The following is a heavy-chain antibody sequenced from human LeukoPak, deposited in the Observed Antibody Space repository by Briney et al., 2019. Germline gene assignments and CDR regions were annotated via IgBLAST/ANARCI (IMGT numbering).Heavy chain of an antibody. CDR3: ARERGAEWELQGGHAFDI. Sequence: GGSLRLSCAASEFSFSDYYMSWIRQAPGKGLEWVSYISSNGRTIYYADSVKGRFTISRDNARNSLYLQMNSLRAEDTAVYYCARERGAEWELQGGHAFDIWGQGTMVTVSS. J-gene: IGHJ3*02. CDR1: EFSFSDYY. CDR2: ISSNGRTI. D-gene: IGHD1-26*01. V-gene: IGHV3-11*04.